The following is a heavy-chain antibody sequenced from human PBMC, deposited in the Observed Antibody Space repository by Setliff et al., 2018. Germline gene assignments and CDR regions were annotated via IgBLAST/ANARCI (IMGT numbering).Heavy chain of an antibody. V-gene: IGHV3-48*01. CDR2: ISSHSNTI. CDR1: GFTFDIYS. Sequence: GGSLRLSCAASGFTFDIYSMSWVRQAPGKGLEWISYISSHSNTIWYADSVQGRFTISRDNVKNSLYLQMNSLRVEDTAVYYCATDQGYWTYNIWGQGTMVTVSS. CDR3: ATDQGYWTYNI. D-gene: IGHD2-15*01. J-gene: IGHJ3*02.